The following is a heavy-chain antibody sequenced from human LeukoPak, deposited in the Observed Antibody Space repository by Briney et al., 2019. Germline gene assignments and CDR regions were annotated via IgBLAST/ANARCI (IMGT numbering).Heavy chain of an antibody. CDR2: ISGSGGTT. J-gene: IGHJ4*02. V-gene: IGHV3-23*01. D-gene: IGHD3-22*01. CDR1: GFTFSNYG. CDR3: ARGDSSGYYLARLGSFDY. Sequence: PGGSLRLSCAASGFTFSNYGMNWVRQAPGKGLEWVSIISGSGGTTYYADSVKGRFTISRDNSKNTLYLQMNSLRAEDTAVYYCARGDSSGYYLARLGSFDYWGQGTLVTVSS.